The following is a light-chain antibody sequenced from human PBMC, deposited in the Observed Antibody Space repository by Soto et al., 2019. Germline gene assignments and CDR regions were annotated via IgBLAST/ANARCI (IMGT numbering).Light chain of an antibody. V-gene: IGKV1-5*01. J-gene: IGKJ1*01. Sequence: DIQMTQSPSTLSASVGDRVTITCRASQNVNKWLAWFQQKPGKVPKLLIFDASTLQTGVPSIFGGGGSGTEFTLTISGLQPDDFATYYCQQYNSYSPWTFGPGTKVEI. CDR2: DAS. CDR3: QQYNSYSPWT. CDR1: QNVNKW.